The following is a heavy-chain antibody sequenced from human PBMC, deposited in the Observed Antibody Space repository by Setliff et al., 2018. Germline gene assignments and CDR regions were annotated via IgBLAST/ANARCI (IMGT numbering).Heavy chain of an antibody. CDR1: GYTFTGYY. CDR2: INPNSGGT. J-gene: IGHJ5*02. V-gene: IGHV1-2*04. Sequence: ASVKVSCKASGYTFTGYYMHWVRQAPGQGLEWMGWINPNSGGTNYAQKCQGWVTMTRDTSISTAYMELSRLRSDDTAVYYCARVPVVGATKLYWFDPWGQGTLVTVSS. D-gene: IGHD1-26*01. CDR3: ARVPVVGATKLYWFDP.